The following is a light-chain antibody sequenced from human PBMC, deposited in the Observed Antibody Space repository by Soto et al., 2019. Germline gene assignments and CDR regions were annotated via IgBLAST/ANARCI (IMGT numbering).Light chain of an antibody. Sequence: ETVLTQSPATLSLSPGERATLSCRASQSVSNYLAWYQQKPGQAPRLLIYDASKRATGIPARFSGSGSETDFTLTSSGLEPEDFSVYYCQHRRTFGPGAKVQVK. CDR2: DAS. CDR3: QHRRT. V-gene: IGKV3-11*01. J-gene: IGKJ3*01. CDR1: QSVSNY.